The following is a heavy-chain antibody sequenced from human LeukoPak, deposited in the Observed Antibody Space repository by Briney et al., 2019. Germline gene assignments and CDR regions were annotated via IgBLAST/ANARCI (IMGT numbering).Heavy chain of an antibody. J-gene: IGHJ4*02. CDR3: ARDYGPPGQTRPWVHFDY. D-gene: IGHD1-14*01. Sequence: SVKVSCKASGGTFSSYAISWVRQAPGQGLEWMGRIIPILGIANYAQKFQGRVTITADKSTSTAYMELSSLRSEDTAVYYCARDYGPPGQTRPWVHFDYWGQGTLVTVSS. V-gene: IGHV1-69*04. CDR1: GGTFSSYA. CDR2: IIPILGIA.